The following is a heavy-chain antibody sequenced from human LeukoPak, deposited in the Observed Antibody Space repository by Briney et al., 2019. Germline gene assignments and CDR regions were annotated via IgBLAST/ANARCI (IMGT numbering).Heavy chain of an antibody. J-gene: IGHJ4*02. Sequence: SETLSLTCTVSGYSISSGYYWGWIRQPPGKGLEWIGSIYHSGSTYYNPSLKSRVTISVDTSKNQFSLKLSSVTAADTAVYYCARVDQIFGVVILFDYWGQGTLVTVSS. CDR3: ARVDQIFGVVILFDY. D-gene: IGHD3-3*01. V-gene: IGHV4-38-2*02. CDR1: GYSISSGYY. CDR2: IYHSGST.